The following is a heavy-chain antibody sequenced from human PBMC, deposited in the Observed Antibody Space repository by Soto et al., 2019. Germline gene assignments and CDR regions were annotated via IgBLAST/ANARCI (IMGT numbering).Heavy chain of an antibody. D-gene: IGHD6-25*01. J-gene: IGHJ4*02. Sequence: ASVKVSCKPSGYAFTSSYIHWVRQAPGQGLEWMGTINPSGGDTTYAQKFQGRVTMTRDTSTSTVYMELSSLRPEDTAVYYCARIAAGYWGQGTLVTVSS. CDR3: ARIAAGY. CDR1: GYAFTSSY. CDR2: INPSGGDT. V-gene: IGHV1-46*01.